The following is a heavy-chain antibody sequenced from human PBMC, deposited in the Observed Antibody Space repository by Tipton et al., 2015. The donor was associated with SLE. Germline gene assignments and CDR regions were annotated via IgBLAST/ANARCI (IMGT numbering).Heavy chain of an antibody. D-gene: IGHD3-3*01. CDR1: GFTFSNYW. Sequence: GSLRLSCAASGFTFSNYWMSWVRQAPGKGLEWVANIKQDGSLRYYVDSVKGRFTISRDNAESSLYLQMNSLRAEDTAVYYCVKDQATFGVVKVTDYWGQGTLVTVSS. CDR2: IKQDGSLR. CDR3: VKDQATFGVVKVTDY. V-gene: IGHV3-7*01. J-gene: IGHJ4*02.